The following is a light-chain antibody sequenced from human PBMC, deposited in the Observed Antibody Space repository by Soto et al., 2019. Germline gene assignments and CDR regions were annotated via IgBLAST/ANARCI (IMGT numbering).Light chain of an antibody. CDR3: SSYTTSSTLVV. CDR2: EVS. V-gene: IGLV2-14*01. Sequence: QSVLTQPASVSGSPGQSITVSCTATSSDVGGYNYVSWYQQHPGKAPKLIIYEVSDRPSGVSNRFSGSKSGDTASLTISGLQAEDEADYYCSSYTTSSTLVVFGGGTTLTVL. J-gene: IGLJ3*02. CDR1: SSDVGGYNY.